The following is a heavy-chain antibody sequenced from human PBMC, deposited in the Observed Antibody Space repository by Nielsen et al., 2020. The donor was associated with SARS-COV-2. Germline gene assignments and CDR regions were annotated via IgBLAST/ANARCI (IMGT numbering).Heavy chain of an antibody. D-gene: IGHD2-2*01. CDR1: GFTFSKAW. V-gene: IGHV3-15*01. Sequence: GGSLRLSCVASGFTFSKAWMSWVRQAPGKGLEWVGRIKSKIDGGTTDYAAPEKDRFTISRDDSKNTVYLDMSSLRTEDTAVYYCATARYCSRTSCSAGTDMFDPWGQGTQVIVSS. CDR3: ATARYCSRTSCSAGTDMFDP. J-gene: IGHJ5*02. CDR2: IKSKIDGGTT.